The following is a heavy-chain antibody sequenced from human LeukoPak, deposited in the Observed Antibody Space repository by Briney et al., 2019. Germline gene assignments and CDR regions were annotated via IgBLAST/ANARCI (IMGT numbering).Heavy chain of an antibody. CDR3: ARWNDFWSGYYFDY. J-gene: IGHJ4*02. V-gene: IGHV3-21*01. CDR2: ISSSSSYI. D-gene: IGHD3-3*01. Sequence: GGSLRLSCAASGFTFSSYSMNWVRQAPGKGLEWVSSISSSSSYIYYADSVKGRFTISRDNAKNSLYLQMNSLRDEDTAVYYCARWNDFWSGYYFDYWGQGTLVTVSS. CDR1: GFTFSSYS.